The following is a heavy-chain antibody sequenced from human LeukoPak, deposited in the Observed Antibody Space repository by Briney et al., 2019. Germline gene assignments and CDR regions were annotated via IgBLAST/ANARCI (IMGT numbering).Heavy chain of an antibody. CDR1: GFTFSSYA. D-gene: IGHD2-15*01. Sequence: GGSLRLSCAASGFTFSSYAMSWVRQAPGKGLEWVSVMYSGGSTFYGDSVKGRFTISRDNSKNTLYLQMNSLRAEDTAVYYCAKVGPRDIVVVVAAKPDYYYYGMDVWGQGTTVTVSS. CDR3: AKVGPRDIVVVVAAKPDYYYYGMDV. V-gene: IGHV3-23*03. CDR2: MYSGGST. J-gene: IGHJ6*02.